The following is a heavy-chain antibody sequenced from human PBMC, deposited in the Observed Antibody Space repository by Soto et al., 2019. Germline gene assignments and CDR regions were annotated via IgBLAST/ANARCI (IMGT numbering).Heavy chain of an antibody. CDR1: GFTFSSYG. CDR2: ISYDGSNK. V-gene: IGHV3-30*18. J-gene: IGHJ6*02. Sequence: GGSLRLSCAASGFTFSSYGMHWVRQAPGKGLEWVAVISYDGSNKYYADSVKGRFTISRDNSKNTLYLQMNSLRAEDTAVYYCAKDLGSSSPYYYGMDVWGQGTTVTVSS. D-gene: IGHD6-6*01. CDR3: AKDLGSSSPYYYGMDV.